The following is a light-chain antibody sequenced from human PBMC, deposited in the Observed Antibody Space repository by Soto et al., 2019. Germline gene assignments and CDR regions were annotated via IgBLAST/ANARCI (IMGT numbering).Light chain of an antibody. CDR1: SSNIGSNT. Sequence: SGLTQPPPASGTPGQRVTMSCSGGSSNIGSNTVNWYQQLPGTAPKLLIYSNDERPSGVPDRFSGSKTGTSASLAISGLQSEDEADYYCAAWDDNLSAYVFGTGTKVTVL. CDR3: AAWDDNLSAYV. J-gene: IGLJ1*01. CDR2: SND. V-gene: IGLV1-44*01.